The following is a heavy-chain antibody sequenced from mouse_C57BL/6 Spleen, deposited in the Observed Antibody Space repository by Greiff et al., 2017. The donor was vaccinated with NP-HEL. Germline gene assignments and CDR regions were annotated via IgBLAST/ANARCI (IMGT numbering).Heavy chain of an antibody. Sequence: EVQGVESGGGLVKPGGSLKLSCAASGFTFSSYAMSWVRQTPEKRLEWVATISDGGSYTYYPDNVKGRFTISRDNAKNNLYLQMSHLKSEDTAMYYCARDKTGDWYFDVWGTGTTVTVSS. CDR2: ISDGGSYT. CDR3: ARDKTGDWYFDV. V-gene: IGHV5-4*01. CDR1: GFTFSSYA. D-gene: IGHD4-1*01. J-gene: IGHJ1*03.